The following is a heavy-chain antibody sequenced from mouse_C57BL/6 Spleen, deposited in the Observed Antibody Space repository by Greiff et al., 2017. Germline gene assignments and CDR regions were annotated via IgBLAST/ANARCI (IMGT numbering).Heavy chain of an antibody. CDR1: GYTFTSYW. V-gene: IGHV1-50*01. CDR3: ARRNYGSSFDY. CDR2: IDPSDSYT. D-gene: IGHD1-1*01. Sequence: QVQLQQPGAELVKPGASVKLSCKASGYTFTSYWMQWAKQRPGQGLEWIGEIDPSDSYTNYNQKFKGKATLTVDTSSSTAYMQLSSLTSEDSAVYYCARRNYGSSFDYWGQGTTLTVSS. J-gene: IGHJ2*01.